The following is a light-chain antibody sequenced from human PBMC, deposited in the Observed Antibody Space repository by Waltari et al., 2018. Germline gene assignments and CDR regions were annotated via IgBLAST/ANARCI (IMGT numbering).Light chain of an antibody. Sequence: DIVMTQSPDSLGVSLGERATINCKSSQSVLHSPNNENALTWYLQNPGQPPKLLIYWASARESGVPDRFSGSGSGTDFTRTINSLQTEDVAVYYCQQYYSTPFTFGPGTKVDIK. V-gene: IGKV4-1*01. CDR1: QSVLHSPNNENA. CDR2: WAS. J-gene: IGKJ3*01. CDR3: QQYYSTPFT.